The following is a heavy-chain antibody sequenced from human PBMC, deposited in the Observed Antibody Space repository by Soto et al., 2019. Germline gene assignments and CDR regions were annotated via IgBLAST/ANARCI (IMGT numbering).Heavy chain of an antibody. J-gene: IGHJ4*02. Sequence: GGSLRLSCAASGFTFSSYGMHWVRQAPGKGLEWVAVISYDGSNKYYADSVKGRFTISRDNSKNTLYLQMNSLRAEDTAVYYCAKEPMGEGSIVVVPAALDYWGQGTLVTVSS. CDR2: ISYDGSNK. D-gene: IGHD2-2*01. V-gene: IGHV3-30*18. CDR3: AKEPMGEGSIVVVPAALDY. CDR1: GFTFSSYG.